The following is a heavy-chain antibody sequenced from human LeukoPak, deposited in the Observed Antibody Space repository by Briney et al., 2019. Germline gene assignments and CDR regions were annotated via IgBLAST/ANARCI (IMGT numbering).Heavy chain of an antibody. D-gene: IGHD6-19*01. CDR3: ARDHSSGWYS. V-gene: IGHV4-59*12. J-gene: IGHJ4*02. CDR1: GGSISSYY. CDR2: IYHSGST. Sequence: SETLSLTCTVSGGSISSYYWSWIRQPPGKGLEWIGYIYHSGSTYYNPSLKSRVTISVDRSKNQFSLKLSSVTAADTAVYYCARDHSSGWYSWGQGTLVTVSS.